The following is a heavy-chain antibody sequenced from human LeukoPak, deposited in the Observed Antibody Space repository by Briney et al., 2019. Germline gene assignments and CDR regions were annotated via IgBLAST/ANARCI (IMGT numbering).Heavy chain of an antibody. D-gene: IGHD2-15*01. CDR1: GFTFTGSA. Sequence: GSLRLSXAASGFTFTGSAIHWVRQASGKGLEWVGRIRSKANSYVTAYAASVNGTFTLSRDDSQNTAYLQMITLQTEDTAVYYCTRHIHRYCSGAGCYLYYYYGLDVWGQGTTVTVAS. CDR2: IRSKANSYVT. V-gene: IGHV3-73*01. CDR3: TRHIHRYCSGAGCYLYYYYGLDV. J-gene: IGHJ6*02.